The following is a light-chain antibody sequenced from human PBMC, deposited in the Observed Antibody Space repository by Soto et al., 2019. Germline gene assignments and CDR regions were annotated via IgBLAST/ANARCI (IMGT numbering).Light chain of an antibody. CDR2: DAS. CDR3: QRYSFYST. J-gene: IGKJ1*01. V-gene: IGKV1-5*01. Sequence: DIQMTQFPSTLSAPVEDRVTINCRAMQSISSWLSWYQQKPGKATKLLIDDASSLESGVPSRFSGSGSGTEFTLTISSLQPDDFATYYCQRYSFYSTFAQGTKVDI. CDR1: QSISSW.